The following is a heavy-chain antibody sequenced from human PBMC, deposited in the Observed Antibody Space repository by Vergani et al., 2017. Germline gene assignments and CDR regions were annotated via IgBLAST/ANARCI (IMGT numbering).Heavy chain of an antibody. Sequence: ELQLVESGGGLVQPGGSLRLSCAASGSTVSGNYMTWVRQPPGKGLEWVSHMYSGDETYYADSVKGRVTISRDTSKNTLHLQINNRRVEDTAVYYCARGIYDGSGTCVDPWGQGTLVSVSS. CDR2: MYSGDET. V-gene: IGHV3-66*02. CDR1: GSTVSGNY. CDR3: ARGIYDGSGTCVDP. D-gene: IGHD3-10*01. J-gene: IGHJ5*02.